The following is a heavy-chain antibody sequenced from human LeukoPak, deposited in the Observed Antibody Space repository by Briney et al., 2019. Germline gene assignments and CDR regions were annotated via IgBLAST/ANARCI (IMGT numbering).Heavy chain of an antibody. CDR2: MNPNSGNT. CDR1: GYTFTSYD. CDR3: ARGGGYSSGRLDY. D-gene: IGHD5-18*01. V-gene: IGHV1-8*02. Sequence: EASVKVSCKASGYTFTSYDINWVRQATGQGLEWMGWMNPNSGNTGSAQTFQGRVTLTRNTSISTAYMELSSLRSEDTAVYYCARGGGYSSGRLDYWGQGTLVTVSS. J-gene: IGHJ4*02.